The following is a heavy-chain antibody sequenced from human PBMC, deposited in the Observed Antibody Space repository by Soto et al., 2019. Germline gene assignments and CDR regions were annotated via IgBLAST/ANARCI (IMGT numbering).Heavy chain of an antibody. D-gene: IGHD7-27*01. CDR2: IYYSGST. Sequence: SETLSLTCTVSGGSISSYYWSWIRQPPGKGLEWTGYIYYSGSTNYNPSLKSRVTISVDTSKNQFSLKLSSVTAADTAVYYCARRWGRTFDYWGQGTLVTVSS. CDR1: GGSISSYY. CDR3: ARRWGRTFDY. J-gene: IGHJ4*02. V-gene: IGHV4-59*08.